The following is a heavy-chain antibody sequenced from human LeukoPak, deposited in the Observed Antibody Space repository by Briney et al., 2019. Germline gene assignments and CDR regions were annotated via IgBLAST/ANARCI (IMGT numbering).Heavy chain of an antibody. J-gene: IGHJ4*02. CDR2: IYYSGST. D-gene: IGHD3-22*01. CDR3: ARSKNRYYYDSSGYGSPFDY. CDR1: GGSISSSSYY. V-gene: IGHV4-39*01. Sequence: SETLSLTCTVSGGSISSSSYYWGWIRQPTGKGLEWIGSIYYSGSTYYNPSLKSRVTISVDTSKNQFSLKLSSVTAADTAVYYCARSKNRYYYDSSGYGSPFDYWGQGTLVTVSS.